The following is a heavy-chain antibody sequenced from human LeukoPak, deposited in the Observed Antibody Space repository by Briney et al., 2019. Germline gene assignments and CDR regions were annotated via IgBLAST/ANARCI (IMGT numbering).Heavy chain of an antibody. CDR2: ISAYNGNT. CDR3: ARDEDIVALGDAFDI. CDR1: GYTFTSYG. J-gene: IGHJ3*02. V-gene: IGHV1-18*01. D-gene: IGHD2-15*01. Sequence: ASVKVSCKASGYTFTSYGISWVRQAPGQGLEWMGWISAYNGNTNYAQKLQGSVTMTTDTSTSTAYMELRSLRSDDTAVYYCARDEDIVALGDAFDIWGQGTMVTVSS.